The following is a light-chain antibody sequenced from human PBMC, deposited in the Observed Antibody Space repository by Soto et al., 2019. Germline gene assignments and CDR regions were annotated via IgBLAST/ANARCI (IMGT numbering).Light chain of an antibody. V-gene: IGKV3-20*01. J-gene: IGKJ1*01. CDR1: QSVSSSY. Sequence: EIVLTQSAGTLSLSPGERATLSCSASQSVSSSYLAWYQQKPGQAPRLLIYGASSRATGIPDRFSGSGSGTDFTLTISRLEPEDFAVYYCQQYGSSPWTFGQGTKVDI. CDR3: QQYGSSPWT. CDR2: GAS.